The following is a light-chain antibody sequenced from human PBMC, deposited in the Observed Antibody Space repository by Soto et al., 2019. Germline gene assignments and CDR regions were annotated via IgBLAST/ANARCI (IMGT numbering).Light chain of an antibody. J-gene: IGLJ2*01. V-gene: IGLV2-23*01. Sequence: SVLAQPAAVSGSPEQSITISCTGTSSDVGAYNLVSWYQQLPGKAPRLIIYEGTKRPSGISHRFSGSKSDNTASLTISGLRAEDEANYHCCSYAGSRTFVFGGGTKVTLL. CDR3: CSYAGSRTFV. CDR2: EGT. CDR1: SSDVGAYNL.